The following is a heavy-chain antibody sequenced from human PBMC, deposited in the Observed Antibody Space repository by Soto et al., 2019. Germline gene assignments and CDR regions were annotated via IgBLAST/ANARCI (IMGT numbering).Heavy chain of an antibody. J-gene: IGHJ4*02. D-gene: IGHD1-26*01. V-gene: IGHV3-74*03. Sequence: EVHLVESGGGLVQPGGSLRLSCAASGFTFSTYYMHWVRQAPGKGLEWVSRINIDGSFTTYTESVKGRFTIFRDNAKNTLYLQRNSLRAEDTAVYYCIKYGADWGQGNRVTVSS. CDR1: GFTFSTYY. CDR2: INIDGSFT. CDR3: IKYGAD.